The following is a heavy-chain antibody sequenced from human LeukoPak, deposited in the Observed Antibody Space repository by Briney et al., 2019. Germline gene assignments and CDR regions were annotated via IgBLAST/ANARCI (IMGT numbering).Heavy chain of an antibody. CDR1: GFTVYTYG. CDR3: ARGAQLTDY. Sequence: GGSLRLSCAASGFTVYTYGMRWVRQAPGKGLEYVSGIGPDGGTTYYAKSVKGRFTISRDNSKSMVYLQMGSLTADDMAVYYCARGAQLTDYWGQGTLVTVSS. J-gene: IGHJ4*02. V-gene: IGHV3-64*01. CDR2: IGPDGGTT. D-gene: IGHD6-13*01.